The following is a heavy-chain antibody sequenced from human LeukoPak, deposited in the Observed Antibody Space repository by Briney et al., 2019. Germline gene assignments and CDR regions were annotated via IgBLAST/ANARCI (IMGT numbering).Heavy chain of an antibody. J-gene: IGHJ4*02. CDR2: IHQDGNEK. CDR3: ARGDKFSGDY. CDR1: GGSFSGYY. D-gene: IGHD2-15*01. Sequence: PSETLSLACAVYGGSFSGYYWSWVRQAPGKGLEWVANIHQDGNEKYYVDSVKGRFTISRDNAKNSLYLQMNSLRAEDTAVYYCARGDKFSGDYWGQGTLVTVSS. V-gene: IGHV3-7*04.